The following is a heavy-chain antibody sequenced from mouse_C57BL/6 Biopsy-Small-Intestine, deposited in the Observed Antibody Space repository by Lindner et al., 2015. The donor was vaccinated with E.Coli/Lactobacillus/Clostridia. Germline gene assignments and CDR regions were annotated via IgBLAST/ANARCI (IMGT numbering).Heavy chain of an antibody. CDR1: GYSFTGYY. J-gene: IGHJ2*01. D-gene: IGHD2-4*01. CDR2: INPSTGGT. Sequence: VQLQESGPELVKPGASVKISCKASGYSFTGYYMNWVKQSPEKSLEWIGEINPSTGGTTYNQKFKAKATLTVDKSSSTAYMQLESLTSDDSAVYYCARDDYDGYWGQGTTLTVSS. V-gene: IGHV1-42*01. CDR3: ARDDYDGY.